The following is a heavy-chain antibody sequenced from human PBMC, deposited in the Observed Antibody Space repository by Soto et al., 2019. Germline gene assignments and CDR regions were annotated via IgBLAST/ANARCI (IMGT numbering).Heavy chain of an antibody. CDR3: GRGRSGQIVVFY. Sequence: ASVKVSCKASGYTFTGHYIHWVRQAPEQGPEWMGEIGPESGATRYAQKFQGRVTMTRDTSITTVYMELKNLSPDDTAVYYCGRGRSGQIVVFYWGQGTPVTVS. D-gene: IGHD1-26*01. V-gene: IGHV1-2*02. J-gene: IGHJ4*02. CDR1: GYTFTGHY. CDR2: IGPESGAT.